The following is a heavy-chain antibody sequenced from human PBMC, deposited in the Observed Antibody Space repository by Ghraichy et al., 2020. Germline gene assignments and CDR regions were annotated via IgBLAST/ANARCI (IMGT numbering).Heavy chain of an antibody. CDR3: ARVTPYYYYYMDV. CDR1: GGSISSYY. Sequence: SETLSLTCTVSGGSISSYYWSWIRQPPGKGLEWIGYIYYSGSTNYNPSLKSRVTISVDTSKNQFSLKLSSVTAADTAVYYCARVTPYYYYYMDVWGKGTTVTVSS. V-gene: IGHV4-59*01. D-gene: IGHD1-14*01. J-gene: IGHJ6*03. CDR2: IYYSGST.